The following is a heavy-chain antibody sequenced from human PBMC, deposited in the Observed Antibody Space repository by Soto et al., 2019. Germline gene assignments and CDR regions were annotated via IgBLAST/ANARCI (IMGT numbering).Heavy chain of an antibody. V-gene: IGHV1-3*01. CDR3: ARSYSYGSHYYYYGMDV. CDR2: INAGNGNT. CDR1: GYTFTSYA. D-gene: IGHD5-18*01. Sequence: ASVKVSCKASGYTFTSYAMHWVRQAPGQRLEWMGWINAGNGNTKYSQKFQGRVTITRDTSASTAYMELSSLRSEDTAVYYCARSYSYGSHYYYYGMDVRGQGTTVTVSS. J-gene: IGHJ6*02.